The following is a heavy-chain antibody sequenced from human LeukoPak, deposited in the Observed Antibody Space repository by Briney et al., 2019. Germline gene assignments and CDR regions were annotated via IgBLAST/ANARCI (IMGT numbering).Heavy chain of an antibody. J-gene: IGHJ4*02. Sequence: ASVKVSCKASGYTFNVYYIHWVRQAPGQGHEWMGWINPNSGGTNYAQKFQGRVTMTRDTSISTAYMELSRLRSDDTDVYYCARGKRLVVTAMQLDYWGQGTLVTVSS. CDR3: ARGKRLVVTAMQLDY. D-gene: IGHD2-21*02. V-gene: IGHV1-2*02. CDR2: INPNSGGT. CDR1: GYTFNVYY.